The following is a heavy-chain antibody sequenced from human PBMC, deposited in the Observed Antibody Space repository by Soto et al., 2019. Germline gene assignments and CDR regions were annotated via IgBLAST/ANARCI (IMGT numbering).Heavy chain of an antibody. V-gene: IGHV3-23*01. CDR1: GFTFSSYA. Sequence: SGGSLRLSCAASGFTFSSYAMSWVRQAPGKWLEWVSAISGSGGSTYYADSVKGRFTISRDNSKNTLYLQMNSLRAEDTAVYYCVKGGYCTGGNCYANYYYYYGMDVWGHGXTVTV. CDR2: ISGSGGST. CDR3: VKGGYCTGGNCYANYYYYYGMDV. J-gene: IGHJ6*02. D-gene: IGHD2-15*01.